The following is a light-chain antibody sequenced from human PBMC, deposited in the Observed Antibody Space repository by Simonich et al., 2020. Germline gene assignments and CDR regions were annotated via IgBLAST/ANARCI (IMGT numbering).Light chain of an antibody. CDR1: KGISNA. CDR3: QQFNSYPLT. J-gene: IGKJ4*01. V-gene: IGKV1-13*02. Sequence: AIQFTQSPSSLSASLGDRVTITCRASKGISNALAWYQQKPGKAPKILIFGASRLESGVPSRFSGSGSGTDFTRTISSLQPEDFATYYCQQFNSYPLTFGGGTKVEIK. CDR2: GAS.